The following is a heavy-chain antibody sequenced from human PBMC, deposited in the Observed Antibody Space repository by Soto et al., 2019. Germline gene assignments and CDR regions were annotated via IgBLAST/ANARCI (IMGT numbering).Heavy chain of an antibody. CDR3: ARGDIAAETFFYYYGMDL. Sequence: QLVESGGGLVQPGGSLRLSCAASGFTLNNYWMHWVRQAPGMGLVWVSRINGDATSTSYADSVEGRFTISRDNARNTLYLQMNSLRAEDTALYYCARGDIAAETFFYYYGMDLWGEGTTVTVSS. J-gene: IGHJ6*04. V-gene: IGHV3-74*01. CDR2: INGDATST. D-gene: IGHD6-13*01. CDR1: GFTLNNYW.